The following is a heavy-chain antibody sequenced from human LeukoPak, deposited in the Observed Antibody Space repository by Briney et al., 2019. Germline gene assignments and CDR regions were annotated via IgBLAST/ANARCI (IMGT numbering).Heavy chain of an antibody. D-gene: IGHD3-9*01. CDR3: ARDQKDYDILTGAGLEDY. CDR2: ISSSGSTI. V-gene: IGHV3-48*03. Sequence: GGSLRLSCAASGFTFSSYEMNWVRQAPGKGLEWVSYISSSGSTIYYADSVKGRFTISRDNAKNSLYLQMNSLRAEDTAVYYCARDQKDYDILTGAGLEDYWGQGTLVTVSS. CDR1: GFTFSSYE. J-gene: IGHJ4*02.